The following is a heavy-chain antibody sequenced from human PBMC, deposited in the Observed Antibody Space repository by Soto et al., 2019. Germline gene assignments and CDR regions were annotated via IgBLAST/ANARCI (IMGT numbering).Heavy chain of an antibody. V-gene: IGHV4-34*01. CDR1: GVSFSGYY. CDR2: INHSGST. CDR3: ATGPGN. D-gene: IGHD2-2*01. J-gene: IGHJ4*02. Sequence: SETLSLTCAVYGVSFSGYYWSWIRQPPGKGLEWIGEINHSGSTNYNPSLKSRVTISVDTSKNPFSLKLSSVTDTETADNYCATGPGNRGQGILVTVSS.